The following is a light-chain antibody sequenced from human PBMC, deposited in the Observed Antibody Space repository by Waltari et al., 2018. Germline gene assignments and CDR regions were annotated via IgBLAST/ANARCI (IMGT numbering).Light chain of an antibody. V-gene: IGLV2-23*01. Sequence: QSALTQPASVSGSPGQSLTISCTGTSSDVGSYNLVSRYQHHPGKAPKVMIYEGSERPSGVSNRFSGSKSGNTASLTISGLQAEDEADYYCCSYAGSSPSVVFGGGTKLTVL. CDR1: SSDVGSYNL. CDR2: EGS. CDR3: CSYAGSSPSVV. J-gene: IGLJ2*01.